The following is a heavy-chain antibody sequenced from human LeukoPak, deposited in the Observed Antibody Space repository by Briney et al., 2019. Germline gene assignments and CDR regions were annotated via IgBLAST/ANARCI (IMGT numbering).Heavy chain of an antibody. CDR2: IKDDGGEK. Sequence: PGGSLRLSCAASGFTFTSYWMSWVRQAPGKGLEWVANIKDDGGEKYYLDSVKGRFTISRDNTKNLLYLQMNSLRAEDTAVYYCASLAGGYFFDHWGQGTLVTVSS. V-gene: IGHV3-7*01. J-gene: IGHJ4*02. D-gene: IGHD1-26*01. CDR3: ASLAGGYFFDH. CDR1: GFTFTSYW.